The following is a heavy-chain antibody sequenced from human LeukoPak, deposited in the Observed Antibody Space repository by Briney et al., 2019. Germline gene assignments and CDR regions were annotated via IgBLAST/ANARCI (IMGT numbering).Heavy chain of an antibody. CDR1: GFTVSNAW. J-gene: IGHJ3*02. Sequence: GGSLRLSCAASGFTVSNAWMSGVRQAPGKGLEWVAIIWYDGSNKYYADTVKGGFTISRDNSKNTLYLQRNSLRAEDTAVYYCARSLAAGFDIWGQGTMVTVSS. CDR2: IWYDGSNK. CDR3: ARSLAAGFDI. V-gene: IGHV3-33*08. D-gene: IGHD6-25*01.